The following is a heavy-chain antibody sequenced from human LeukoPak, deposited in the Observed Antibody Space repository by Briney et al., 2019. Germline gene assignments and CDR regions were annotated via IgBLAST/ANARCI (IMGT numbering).Heavy chain of an antibody. J-gene: IGHJ6*02. V-gene: IGHV1-2*02. D-gene: IGHD3-3*01. CDR1: GYTFTGYY. CDR3: ARDQEPNRRITIFGSGYYYYGMDV. Sequence: ASVKVSCKASGYTFTGYYMHWVRQAPGQGLEWMGWINPNSGGTNYAQKFQGRVTMTRDTSISTAYMELSRLRSDDTAVYYCARDQEPNRRITIFGSGYYYYGMDVWGQGTTVTVSS. CDR2: INPNSGGT.